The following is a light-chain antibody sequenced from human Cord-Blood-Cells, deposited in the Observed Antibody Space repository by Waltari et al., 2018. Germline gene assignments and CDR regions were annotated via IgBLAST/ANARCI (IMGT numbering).Light chain of an antibody. CDR2: EVS. V-gene: IGLV2-14*01. CDR1: SSDVGGYNY. Sequence: QSALTQPASVSGSPGQSITISCTGTSSDVGGYNYVSWYQQHPGKAPKLMIYEVSTRPSGVSNRFSGAKSGNTASLTISGLQDEDEADYYCSSYTSSSTNWVFGGGTKLTVL. CDR3: SSYTSSSTNWV. J-gene: IGLJ3*02.